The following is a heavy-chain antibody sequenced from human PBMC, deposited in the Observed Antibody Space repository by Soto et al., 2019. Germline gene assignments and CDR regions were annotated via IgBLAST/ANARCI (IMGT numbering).Heavy chain of an antibody. CDR1: GYSFSTSG. Sequence: QVQLVQSGAEVKKPGASVKVSCKAAGYSFSTSGISWVRQAPGQGLAWVGWISSYNVNTNYAQKVQGRVTMTTDTTTSTAYMELRSLPSDDTAVYYCARKIRTGGTCYRTFDYWGQGTLVTVSS. J-gene: IGHJ4*02. CDR3: ARKIRTGGTCYRTFDY. V-gene: IGHV1-18*01. CDR2: ISSYNVNT. D-gene: IGHD2-15*01.